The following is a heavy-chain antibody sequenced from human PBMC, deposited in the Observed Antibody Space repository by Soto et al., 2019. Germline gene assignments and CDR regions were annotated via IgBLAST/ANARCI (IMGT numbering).Heavy chain of an antibody. D-gene: IGHD3-16*02. J-gene: IGHJ4*02. Sequence: ASVKVSCKASGYTLTSYDINWARQATGQGLEWMGWMNPNSGNTGYAQKFQGRVTMTRNTSISTAYMELSSLRSEDTAVYYCARERDYDYIWGSYRSKARPFEYWGQGNLVTVSS. V-gene: IGHV1-8*01. CDR1: GYTLTSYD. CDR3: ARERDYDYIWGSYRSKARPFEY. CDR2: MNPNSGNT.